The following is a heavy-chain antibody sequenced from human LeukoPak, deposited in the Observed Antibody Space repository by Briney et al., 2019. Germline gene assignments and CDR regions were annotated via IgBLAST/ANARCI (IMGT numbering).Heavy chain of an antibody. CDR3: ARIYDFWSGYYTGPLFDP. V-gene: IGHV4-59*08. CDR1: GGSFSGYY. Sequence: PSETLSLTCAVYGGSFSGYYWSWIRQPPGKGLEWIGYIYYSGSTNYNPSLKSRVTISVDTSKNQFSLKLSSVTAADTAVYYCARIYDFWSGYYTGPLFDPWGQGTLVTVSS. J-gene: IGHJ5*02. CDR2: IYYSGST. D-gene: IGHD3-3*01.